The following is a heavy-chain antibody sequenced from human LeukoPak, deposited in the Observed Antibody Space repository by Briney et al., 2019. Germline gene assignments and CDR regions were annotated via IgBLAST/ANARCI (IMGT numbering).Heavy chain of an antibody. D-gene: IGHD3-9*01. CDR2: IKQDGSEK. Sequence: GGSLRLSCAVSGFTVSNTYMSWVRQAPGKGLEWVANIKQDGSEKYYVDSVKGRFTISRDNAKNSLYLRMNSLRAEDTAVYYCARLLRYFDWLTRDDYYYYMDVWGKGTTVTVSS. CDR1: GFTVSNTY. J-gene: IGHJ6*03. CDR3: ARLLRYFDWLTRDDYYYYMDV. V-gene: IGHV3-7*01.